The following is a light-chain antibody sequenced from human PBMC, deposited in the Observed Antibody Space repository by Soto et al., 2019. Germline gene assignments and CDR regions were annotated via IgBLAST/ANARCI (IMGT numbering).Light chain of an antibody. CDR1: QGIRDA. CDR3: QQSYSTPPWT. CDR2: SAS. J-gene: IGKJ1*01. Sequence: DIQMTQSPSSLSASVGDRVTITCRASQGIRDALGWYQQKPGKVPKRLIYSASSLQSGVPSRFSGSGSGTDFTLTISSLQPEDFATYFCQQSYSTPPWTFGQGTKVDIK. V-gene: IGKV1-39*01.